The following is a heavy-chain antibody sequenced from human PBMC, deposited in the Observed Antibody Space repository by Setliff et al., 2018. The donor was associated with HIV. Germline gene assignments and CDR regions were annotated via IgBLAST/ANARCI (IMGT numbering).Heavy chain of an antibody. D-gene: IGHD2-15*01. CDR3: ARDGLRAAVYYYYYMDV. J-gene: IGHJ6*03. CDR2: IRCDGSNE. Sequence: GGSLRLSCATSGFTFSSYGMHWVRQAPGKGLEWVAFIRCDGSNEYYADSVKGRFTISRDNSKNTLYLQMNSLRAEDTAVYYCARDGLRAAVYYYYYMDVWGKGTTVTVSS. V-gene: IGHV3-30*02. CDR1: GFTFSSYG.